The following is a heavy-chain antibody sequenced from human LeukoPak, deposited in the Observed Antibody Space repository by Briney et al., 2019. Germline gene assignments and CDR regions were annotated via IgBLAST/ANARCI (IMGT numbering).Heavy chain of an antibody. CDR2: ISFSVNTK. Sequence: PGGSLRLSCAASGFTFSDYSMNWVRQAPGKGLEWVSYISFSVNTKYYGDSVKGRLTISRDNAKNSLYLHMDSLRAEDTAVYYCASCSSTNCYWGQGTLVTVSS. CDR3: ASCSSTNCY. V-gene: IGHV3-48*04. J-gene: IGHJ4*02. CDR1: GFTFSDYS. D-gene: IGHD2-2*01.